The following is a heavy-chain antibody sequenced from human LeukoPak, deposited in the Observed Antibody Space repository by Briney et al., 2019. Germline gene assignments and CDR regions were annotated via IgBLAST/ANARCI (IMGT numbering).Heavy chain of an antibody. CDR1: YTFTNYG. Sequence: YTFTNYGXXXVRQAPGQGLEGMGWISAHNGNTNYAQKLQGRVTMTTDRSTSTAYMELRSLASDDTAVYYCARDGYFDHWGQGTLVTVSS. CDR2: ISAHNGNT. CDR3: ARDGYFDH. J-gene: IGHJ4*02. V-gene: IGHV1-18*01.